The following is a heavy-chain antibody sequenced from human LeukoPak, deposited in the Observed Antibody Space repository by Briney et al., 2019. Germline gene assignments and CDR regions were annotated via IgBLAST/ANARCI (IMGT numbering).Heavy chain of an antibody. Sequence: ASVRVSCKASGYTFTSYGISWVRQAPGQGLEWMGWISAYNGNTNYAQKLQGRVTMTTDTSTSTAYMELRSLRSDDTAVYYCAREPAKWELRDYWGQGTLVTVSS. CDR1: GYTFTSYG. D-gene: IGHD1-26*01. V-gene: IGHV1-18*01. CDR3: AREPAKWELRDY. CDR2: ISAYNGNT. J-gene: IGHJ4*02.